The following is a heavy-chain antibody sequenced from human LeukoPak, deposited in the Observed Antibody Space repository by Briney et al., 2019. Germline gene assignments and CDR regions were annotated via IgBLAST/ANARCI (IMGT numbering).Heavy chain of an antibody. D-gene: IGHD2-15*01. CDR1: GGSFSGYY. V-gene: IGHV4-34*01. Sequence: PSETLSLTCAVYGGSFSGYYWSWIRQPPGKGLEWIGEINHSGSTNYNTSLKSRVTISVDTSKNQFSLKLSSVTAADTAVYYCARGYCSGGSCLNWFDPWGQGTLVTVSS. CDR2: INHSGST. CDR3: ARGYCSGGSCLNWFDP. J-gene: IGHJ5*02.